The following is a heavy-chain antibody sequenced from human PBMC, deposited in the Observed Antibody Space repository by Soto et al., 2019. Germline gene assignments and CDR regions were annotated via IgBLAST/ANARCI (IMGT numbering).Heavy chain of an antibody. Sequence: QVQLVESGGGVVQPGSSLRLACAASGVTFNDYAMHWVRQASGKGPQWVAFMSGDGRSKNYADSVQGRFTISRDTSKNTVYLDLYNLRPEDTGVYYCARESGYSGSWPFEYWGQGTQVTVSS. CDR3: ARESGYSGSWPFEY. V-gene: IGHV3-30*04. CDR1: GVTFNDYA. J-gene: IGHJ4*02. D-gene: IGHD1-26*01. CDR2: MSGDGRSK.